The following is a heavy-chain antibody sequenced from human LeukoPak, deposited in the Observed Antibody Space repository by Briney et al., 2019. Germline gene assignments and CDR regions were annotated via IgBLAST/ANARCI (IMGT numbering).Heavy chain of an antibody. Sequence: PGGSLRLSCAASGLTFSSYSMNWVRQAPGKGLEWVSSISSSSSYIYYADSVKGRFTISRDNAKNSLYLQMNSLRAEDTAVYYCARGVTYYYDSSGYYSFDYWGQGTLVTVSS. V-gene: IGHV3-21*01. CDR1: GLTFSSYS. J-gene: IGHJ4*02. CDR2: ISSSSSYI. CDR3: ARGVTYYYDSSGYYSFDY. D-gene: IGHD3-22*01.